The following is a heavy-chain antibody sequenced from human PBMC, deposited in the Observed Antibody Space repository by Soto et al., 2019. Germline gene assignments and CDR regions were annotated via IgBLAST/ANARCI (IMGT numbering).Heavy chain of an antibody. CDR1: GFTFSSYA. CDR3: ALGYCSGGSCEARLVGPYYSYGMDV. J-gene: IGHJ6*02. Sequence: EVQLLESGGGLVQPGGSLRLSCAASGFTFSSYAMSWVRQAPGKGLEWVSAISGSGGSTYYADSVKGRFTISRDNSKNSLYLQMNSLRAEDTAVYYCALGYCSGGSCEARLVGPYYSYGMDVWGQGTTVTVSS. V-gene: IGHV3-23*01. D-gene: IGHD2-15*01. CDR2: ISGSGGST.